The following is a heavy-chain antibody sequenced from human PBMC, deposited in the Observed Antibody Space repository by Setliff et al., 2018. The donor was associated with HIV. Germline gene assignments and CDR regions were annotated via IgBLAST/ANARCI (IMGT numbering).Heavy chain of an antibody. CDR1: GYTFTGYY. CDR2: IHPNSGGT. V-gene: IGHV1-2*06. Sequence: ASVKVSCKASGYTFTGYYMHWVRQAPGQGLGWMGRIHPNSGGTNYAQKFQGRVTMTRDTSISTAYMELSRLRSDDTAVYYCARPGYYDSSGPYAFDIWGQGTMVTVSS. J-gene: IGHJ3*02. D-gene: IGHD3-22*01. CDR3: ARPGYYDSSGPYAFDI.